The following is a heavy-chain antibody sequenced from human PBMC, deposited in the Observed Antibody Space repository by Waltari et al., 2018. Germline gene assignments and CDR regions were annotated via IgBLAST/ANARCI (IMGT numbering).Heavy chain of an antibody. D-gene: IGHD1-7*01. Sequence: QVQLVQSGAEVKKPGASVKVSCKVSGYTLPELSLHWVRPAPGKGLSWMGGFDPEDGEKIYAQKFQGRVTMTEDTATDTAYMELSSLRSEDTAVYYCATGAGASVLELRGGFDYWGQGTLVIVSS. CDR2: FDPEDGEK. J-gene: IGHJ4*02. V-gene: IGHV1-24*01. CDR3: ATGAGASVLELRGGFDY. CDR1: GYTLPELS.